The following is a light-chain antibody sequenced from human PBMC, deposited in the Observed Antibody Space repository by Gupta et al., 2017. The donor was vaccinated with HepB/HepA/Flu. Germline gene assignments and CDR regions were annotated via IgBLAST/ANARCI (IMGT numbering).Light chain of an antibody. CDR2: ENT. CDR3: GTWDSSLSAGV. CDR1: SSNIGNNY. Sequence: QSVFTQPPSVSAAPGQEVTISCSGSSSNIGNNYVSWYQQLPGTAPKLLIYENTQRPSGIPDRFSGPKSGTSATLGITGLQTGDEADYDCGTWDSSLSAGVFGGGTKLT. V-gene: IGLV1-51*02. J-gene: IGLJ2*01.